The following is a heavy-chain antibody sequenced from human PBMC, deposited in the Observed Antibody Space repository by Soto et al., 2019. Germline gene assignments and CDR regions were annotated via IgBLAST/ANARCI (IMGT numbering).Heavy chain of an antibody. CDR1: SDSIAGENW. CDR2: IFNTGGT. D-gene: IGHD6-25*01. J-gene: IGHJ4*02. CDR3: ARVFSSGSGWMYYFDF. Sequence: QVQLQESGPGLVKPSETLSLTCTVSSDSIAGENWWSWVRQPPGMGLGWIGEIFNTGGTNYNPSLKSRVTMEVDKSKNQFSLKLISATAADTAVYHCARVFSSGSGWMYYFDFWGQGTLVSVSS. V-gene: IGHV4-4*02.